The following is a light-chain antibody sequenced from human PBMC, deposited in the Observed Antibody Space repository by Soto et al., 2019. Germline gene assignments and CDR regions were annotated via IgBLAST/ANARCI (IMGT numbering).Light chain of an antibody. J-gene: IGKJ1*01. CDR1: QTVSSSN. V-gene: IGKV3-20*01. CDR3: QQYGSSPRT. CDR2: GAS. Sequence: EIVLTQSPGTLSLSPGERATLSCRASQTVSSSNLAWYQQKPGQAPTVLVYGASSRATGIPDRFSGSGSGTDFTLTIGRLEPEDFAVYYCQQYGSSPRTFGQGTKVEIK.